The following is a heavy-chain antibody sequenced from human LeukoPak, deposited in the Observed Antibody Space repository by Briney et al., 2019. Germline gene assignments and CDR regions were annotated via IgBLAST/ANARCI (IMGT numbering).Heavy chain of an antibody. CDR1: GSTFSGYS. D-gene: IGHD5-12*01. V-gene: IGHV3-48*01. CDR3: ARSRATYAFDI. J-gene: IGHJ3*02. CDR2: ISSSGGTI. Sequence: GGSLRLSCTASGSTFSGYSMNWVRLAPGKGLEWVSYISSSGGTIYYADSVKGQFTISRDNAMNSLYLQMNSLRAEDTAVYYCARSRATYAFDIWGQGTMVTVSS.